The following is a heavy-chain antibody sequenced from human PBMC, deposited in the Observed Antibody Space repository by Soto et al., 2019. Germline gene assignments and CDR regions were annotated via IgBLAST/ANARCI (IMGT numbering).Heavy chain of an antibody. J-gene: IGHJ3*02. CDR1: GDSISSSNSH. V-gene: IGHV4-39*01. Sequence: SETLSLTCTVSGDSISSSNSHWGWTRQPPGKGMEYIGSVYYGGAIFYSGNIYYNPSLKSRVTISVDTSKNQFSLRLSSVTAADTGVYYCVXYDRINMKPYSPEGFHIWGQGTMVTVSS. CDR2: VYYGGAIFYSGNI. CDR3: VXYDRINMKPYSPEGFHI. D-gene: IGHD3-3*02.